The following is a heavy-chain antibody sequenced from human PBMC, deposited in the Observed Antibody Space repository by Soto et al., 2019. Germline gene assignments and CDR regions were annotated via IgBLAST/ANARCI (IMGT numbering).Heavy chain of an antibody. CDR3: ARKLVAGYYYYGMDV. J-gene: IGHJ6*02. CDR2: ISAYNGNT. D-gene: IGHD2-15*01. V-gene: IGHV1-18*04. CDR1: GYTFTSYG. Sequence: ASVKVSCKASGYTFTSYGISWVRQAPGQGLEWMGWISAYNGNTNYAQKLQCRVTMTTDTSTSPAYMELRSLRSDDTAVYYCARKLVAGYYYYGMDVWGQGTTVTVSS.